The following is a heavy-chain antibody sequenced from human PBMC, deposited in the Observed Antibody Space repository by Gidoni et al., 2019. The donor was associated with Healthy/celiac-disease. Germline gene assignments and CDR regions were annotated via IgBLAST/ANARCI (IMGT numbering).Heavy chain of an antibody. CDR1: GFTFRTYG. Sequence: VQLVESGGGVVQPGRSLRLSCVASGFTFRTYGMHWVRQAPGKGLEWVAFIWYDGSNRYYADSVKGRFTISRDDSKNTLYLQIYSLRAEDTAVYYCARVDQTMVARLASYGMDVWGQGTAVTVSS. CDR2: IWYDGSNR. CDR3: ARVDQTMVARLASYGMDV. J-gene: IGHJ6*02. V-gene: IGHV3-33*01. D-gene: IGHD3-10*01.